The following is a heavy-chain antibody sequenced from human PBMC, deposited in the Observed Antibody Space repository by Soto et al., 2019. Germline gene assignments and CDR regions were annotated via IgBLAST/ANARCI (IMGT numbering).Heavy chain of an antibody. D-gene: IGHD3-3*01. CDR2: INPSGGST. Sequence: GASVKVSCKASGYTFTSYYMHWVRQAPGQGLEWMGIINPSGGSTSYAQKFQGRVTMTRDTSTSTVYMELSSLRSEDTAVYYCARESITIFGVVIIWGGVGMDVWGQGTTVTV. J-gene: IGHJ6*02. CDR1: GYTFTSYY. V-gene: IGHV1-46*01. CDR3: ARESITIFGVVIIWGGVGMDV.